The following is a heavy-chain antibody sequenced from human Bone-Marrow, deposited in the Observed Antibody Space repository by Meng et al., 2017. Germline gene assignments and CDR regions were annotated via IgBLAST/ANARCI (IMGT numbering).Heavy chain of an antibody. CDR2: IYHSGST. Sequence: QVQLQESGPGLVKPSGTLSLTCAVSGGSISSSNWWSWVRQSPGKGLEWIGEIYHSGSTNYNPSLKSRVTISVDKSKNQFSLKLSSVTAADTAVYYCARGQYFSWWELLPAFWFDPWGQGTLVTVSS. CDR1: GGSISSSNW. D-gene: IGHD1-26*01. J-gene: IGHJ5*02. CDR3: ARGQYFSWWELLPAFWFDP. V-gene: IGHV4-4*02.